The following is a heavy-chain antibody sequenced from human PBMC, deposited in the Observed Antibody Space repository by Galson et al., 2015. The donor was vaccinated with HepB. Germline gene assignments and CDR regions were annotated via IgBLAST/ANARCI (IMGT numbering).Heavy chain of an antibody. V-gene: IGHV1-18*01. CDR1: GYTFTSYG. CDR3: ARDGANWNDANGEVDFDY. Sequence: SVKVSCKASGYTFTSYGISWVRQAPGQGLEWMGWISAYNGNTNYAQKLQGRVTMTTDTSTSTAYMELRSLRSDDTAVYYCARDGANWNDANGEVDFDYWGQGTLVTVSS. CDR2: ISAYNGNT. J-gene: IGHJ4*02. D-gene: IGHD1-1*01.